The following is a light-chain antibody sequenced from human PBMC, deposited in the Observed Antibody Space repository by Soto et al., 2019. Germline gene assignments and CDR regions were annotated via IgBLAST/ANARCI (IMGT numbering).Light chain of an antibody. CDR2: EVN. CDR3: SSYTTSSTLV. Sequence: QSVLTQPASVSGSPGQSITVSCTGTSSDVGGYKYVSWYQHHPGRAPKLMIYEVNNRPSGVSHRFSGSRFGNTASLTISGLQPEDEADYYCSSYTTSSTLVFGTGTKVTVL. J-gene: IGLJ1*01. V-gene: IGLV2-14*01. CDR1: SSDVGGYKY.